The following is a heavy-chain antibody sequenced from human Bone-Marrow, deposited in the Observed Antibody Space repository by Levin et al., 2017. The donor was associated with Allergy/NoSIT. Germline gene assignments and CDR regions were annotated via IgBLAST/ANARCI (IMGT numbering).Heavy chain of an antibody. V-gene: IGHV3-21*01. CDR3: ASPRGGYGNLIDY. CDR1: GFTFSSNS. Sequence: GESLKISCAASGFTFSSNSMNWVRQAPGKGLEWVSSISSSSTYIYYADSVKGRFTISRDNAKNSLYLQMNSLRAEDTAVYYCASPRGGYGNLIDYWGQGTLVTVSS. D-gene: IGHD5-12*01. CDR2: ISSSSTYI. J-gene: IGHJ4*02.